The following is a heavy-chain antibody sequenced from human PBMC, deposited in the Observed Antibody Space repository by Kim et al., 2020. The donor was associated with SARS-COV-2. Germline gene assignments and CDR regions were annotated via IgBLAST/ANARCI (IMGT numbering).Heavy chain of an antibody. Sequence: GGSLRLSCAASGFTFSSYAMHWVRQAPGKGLEWVAVISYDGSNKYYADSVKGRFTISRDNSKNTLYLQMNSLRAEDTAVYYCARGQYGSGSYYNGPDAFDIWGQGTMVTVSS. CDR2: ISYDGSNK. V-gene: IGHV3-30*04. CDR3: ARGQYGSGSYYNGPDAFDI. D-gene: IGHD3-10*01. J-gene: IGHJ3*02. CDR1: GFTFSSYA.